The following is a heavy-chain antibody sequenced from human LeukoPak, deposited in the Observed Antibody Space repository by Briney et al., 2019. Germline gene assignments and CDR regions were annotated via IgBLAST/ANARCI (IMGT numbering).Heavy chain of an antibody. Sequence: SQTLSLTCTVSGGSISSGGYYWSWIRQHPGKGLEWIGYIYYSGSTYYNPSLKSRVTISVDTSKNQFSLKLSSVTAADTAVYYCASPRAPVVVPAAPNWYFDLWGRGTLVTVSS. V-gene: IGHV4-31*03. CDR2: IYYSGST. J-gene: IGHJ2*01. D-gene: IGHD2-2*01. CDR3: ASPRAPVVVPAAPNWYFDL. CDR1: GGSISSGGYY.